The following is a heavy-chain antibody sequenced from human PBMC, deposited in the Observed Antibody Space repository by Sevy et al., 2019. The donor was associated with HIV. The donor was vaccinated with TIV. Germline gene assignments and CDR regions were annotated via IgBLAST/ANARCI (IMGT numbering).Heavy chain of an antibody. CDR3: ATPKYDGYDYESLDI. CDR2: FDPEDCET. Sequence: ASVKVSCKVSGYTLTKLSMHWVRQAPGKGLEWMGGFDPEDCETIYAQKFQGRVTMTEDTSTDTAYMELSSLRSEDTAVYYCATPKYDGYDYESLDIWGQGTMVTVSS. V-gene: IGHV1-24*01. D-gene: IGHD5-12*01. J-gene: IGHJ3*02. CDR1: GYTLTKLS.